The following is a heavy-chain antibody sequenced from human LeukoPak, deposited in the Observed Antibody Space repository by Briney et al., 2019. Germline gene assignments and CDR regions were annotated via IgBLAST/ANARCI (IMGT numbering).Heavy chain of an antibody. D-gene: IGHD6-13*01. CDR3: ARAAAGINWFDP. CDR2: IYTSGST. Sequence: PSETLSLTCTVSGGSISSGSYYWSWIRQPAGKGLEWIGRIYTSGSTNYNPSLKSRVTISVDRSKNQFSLKLSSVTAADTAVYYCARAAAGINWFDPWGQGTLVTVSS. J-gene: IGHJ5*02. CDR1: GGSISSGSYY. V-gene: IGHV4-61*02.